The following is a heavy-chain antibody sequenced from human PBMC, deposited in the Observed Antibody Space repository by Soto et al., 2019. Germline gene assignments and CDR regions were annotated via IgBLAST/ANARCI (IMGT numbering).Heavy chain of an antibody. V-gene: IGHV4-59*01. CDR1: GGSISSYY. Sequence: QVQLQESGPGLVKPSETLSLTCTVSGGSISSYYWSWIRQPPGKGLEWIGYIYYSGSHNYNPSLMSRVTISVDTSKNRFSVKLSSVTAADTAVYYCARENVGAAAHFDYWGQGTLVSVSS. J-gene: IGHJ4*02. CDR2: IYYSGSH. D-gene: IGHD3-3*01. CDR3: ARENVGAAAHFDY.